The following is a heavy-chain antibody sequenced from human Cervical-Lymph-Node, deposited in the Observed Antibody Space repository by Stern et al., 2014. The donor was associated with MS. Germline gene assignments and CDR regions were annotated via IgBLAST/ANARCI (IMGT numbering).Heavy chain of an antibody. CDR1: GFTFDDYA. J-gene: IGHJ4*02. D-gene: IGHD5-18*01. Sequence: EVQLVESGGGLVQPGRSLRLSWAASGFTFDDYAMHWVRQAPGKGLEWVSGISRNSDTVGYADSVKGLFTLSRDIAKNSLYLQMNSLRAEDTAWYYCAKDLAAVQLWPDNWGQGTLVTVSS. CDR3: AKDLAAVQLWPDN. CDR2: ISRNSDTV. V-gene: IGHV3-9*01.